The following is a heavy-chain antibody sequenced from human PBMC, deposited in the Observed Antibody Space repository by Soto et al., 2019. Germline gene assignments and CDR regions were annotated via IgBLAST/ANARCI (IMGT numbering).Heavy chain of an antibody. J-gene: IGHJ4*02. Sequence: SVRVSCKASGGTFSSYAISWVRQAPGQGLEWMGGIIPIFGTANYAQKFQGRVTITADKSTSTAYMELSSLRSEDTAVYYCASTYCTNGVCYSAYSRSWYFDYRGQATLVTVS. CDR2: IIPIFGTA. CDR1: GGTFSSYA. V-gene: IGHV1-69*06. D-gene: IGHD2-8*01. CDR3: ASTYCTNGVCYSAYSRSWYFDY.